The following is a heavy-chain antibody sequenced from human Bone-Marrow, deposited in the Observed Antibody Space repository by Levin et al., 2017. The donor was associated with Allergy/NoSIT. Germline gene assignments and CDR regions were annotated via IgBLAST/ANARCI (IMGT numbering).Heavy chain of an antibody. Sequence: LSLTCAASGFTFASHWMHWVRQAPGKGLVWVSRINSDGSDTSCADSVKGRFTISRDNAENTLYLQMNSLRAEDTAVYFCALEDLGFANFDYWGQGALVTVSS. CDR3: ALEDLGFANFDY. CDR1: GFTFASHW. D-gene: IGHD1-1*01. V-gene: IGHV3-74*01. J-gene: IGHJ4*02. CDR2: INSDGSDT.